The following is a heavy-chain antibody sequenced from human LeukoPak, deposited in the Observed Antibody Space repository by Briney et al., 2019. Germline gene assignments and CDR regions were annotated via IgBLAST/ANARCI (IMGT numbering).Heavy chain of an antibody. CDR1: GFTFSSYA. CDR2: ISYDGSNE. D-gene: IGHD5-12*01. Sequence: EPGGSLRLSCAASGFTFSSYAMHWVRQAPGKGLEWVAVISYDGSNEYYADSVKGRFTISRDNSKNTLYLQMNSLRAEDTAVYYCARDPTSGSAAFDYWGQGTLVTVSS. J-gene: IGHJ4*02. V-gene: IGHV3-30*04. CDR3: ARDPTSGSAAFDY.